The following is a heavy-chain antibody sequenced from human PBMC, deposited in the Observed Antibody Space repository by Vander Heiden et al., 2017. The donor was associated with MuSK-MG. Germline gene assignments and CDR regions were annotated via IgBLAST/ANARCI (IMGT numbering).Heavy chain of an antibody. Sequence: QVQLQESGPGLVKPSQTLSLTCTVSGGSISSGDYYWSWIRQPPGKGLEWIGYIYYSGSTYYNPALKSRVTISVDTSKNKFSLKLRSVTAADTAVYYFARERGELRAFDIWGQGTMVTVYS. CDR1: GGSISSGDYY. J-gene: IGHJ3*02. CDR3: ARERGELRAFDI. CDR2: IYYSGST. V-gene: IGHV4-30-4*08. D-gene: IGHD1-26*01.